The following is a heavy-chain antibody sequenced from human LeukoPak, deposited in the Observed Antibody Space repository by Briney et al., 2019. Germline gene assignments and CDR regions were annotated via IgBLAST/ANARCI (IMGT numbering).Heavy chain of an antibody. CDR3: VRGGHKLDIETSRYYYGLDV. D-gene: IGHD2-2*03. V-gene: IGHV3-74*03. CDR1: GITLSDYW. Sequence: GGSLRLSCAASGITLSDYWMYWVRQGPGKGLVHVSRIESDGSRTVYADSVKGRFTNSRDNAKNTMYLQMNSLRAEDTAVYYCVRGGHKLDIETSRYYYGLDVWGQGTTVTVSS. J-gene: IGHJ6*02. CDR2: IESDGSRT.